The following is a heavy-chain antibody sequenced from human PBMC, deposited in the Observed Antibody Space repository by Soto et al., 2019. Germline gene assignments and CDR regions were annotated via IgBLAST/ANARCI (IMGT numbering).Heavy chain of an antibody. J-gene: IGHJ4*02. D-gene: IGHD4-17*01. CDR3: ARDSTTVTNFDY. Sequence: GGSLSLSCATSGLTFSGYSMNWFRQAQGKGLEWVSSITSSSSYIYYADSVKGRFTISRDNAKNSLYLQMNSLRAEDTAVYFCARDSTTVTNFDYWGQGTLDTVSS. CDR1: GLTFSGYS. CDR2: ITSSSSYI. V-gene: IGHV3-21*01.